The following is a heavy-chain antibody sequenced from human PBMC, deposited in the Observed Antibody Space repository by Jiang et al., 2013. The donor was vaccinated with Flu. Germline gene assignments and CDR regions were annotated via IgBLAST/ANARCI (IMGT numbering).Heavy chain of an antibody. Sequence: KSRVTISVDKSKNQFSLKLSSVTAADTAVYYCARDQGYGSSGMDYFDYWGQGTLVTVSS. D-gene: IGHD1-26*01. V-gene: IGHV4-4*02. J-gene: IGHJ4*02. CDR3: ARDQGYGSSGMDYFDY.